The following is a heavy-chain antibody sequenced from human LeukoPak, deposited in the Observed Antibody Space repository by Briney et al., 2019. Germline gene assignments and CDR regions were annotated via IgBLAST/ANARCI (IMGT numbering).Heavy chain of an antibody. CDR2: IYYSGST. V-gene: IGHV4-59*08. CDR1: GGSISSYY. Sequence: PSETLSLTCTVSGGSISSYYWSWIRQPPGKGLEWIGYIYYSGSTNYNPSLKSRVTISVDTYKNQFSLKLSSVTAADTAVYYCASSPAEVPGGWYWDYWGQGTLVTVSS. J-gene: IGHJ4*02. D-gene: IGHD6-19*01. CDR3: ASSPAEVPGGWYWDY.